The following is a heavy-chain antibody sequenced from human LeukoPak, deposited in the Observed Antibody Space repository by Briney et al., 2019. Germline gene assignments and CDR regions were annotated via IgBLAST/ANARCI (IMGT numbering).Heavy chain of an antibody. CDR1: GYTFSGHY. CDR3: ARGEGWNYGMDV. V-gene: IGHV1-2*02. J-gene: IGHJ6*02. Sequence: ASVKVSCKASGYTFSGHYMHWVRQAPGQGLEWLGWINPNSGGANYAQKFQGRVTMTRDTSISTAYMEVSRLSSDDTAVYYCARGEGWNYGMDVWGQGTTVTVSS. CDR2: INPNSGGA. D-gene: IGHD2-15*01.